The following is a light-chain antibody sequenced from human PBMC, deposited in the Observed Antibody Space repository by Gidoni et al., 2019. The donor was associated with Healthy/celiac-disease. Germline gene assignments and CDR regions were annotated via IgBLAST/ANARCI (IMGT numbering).Light chain of an antibody. Sequence: DIQMTQSPSSLSASVGDRVTITCRASQSISSYLNWYQQKPGKAPKLLIYAASSLQSEVPSRFSGSGSGTDFTLTISSLQPEDFATYYCQQSYSTPWVFGQXTKVEIK. J-gene: IGKJ1*01. CDR3: QQSYSTPWV. CDR1: QSISSY. CDR2: AAS. V-gene: IGKV1-39*01.